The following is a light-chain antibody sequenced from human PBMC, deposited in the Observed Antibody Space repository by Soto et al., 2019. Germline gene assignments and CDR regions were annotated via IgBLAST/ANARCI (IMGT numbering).Light chain of an antibody. CDR2: ANN. Sequence: QLVLTQPPSVSGAPGQRVTISCTGSSSNIGANYDVHSYQQLPGTAPKLLMYANNNRPSGVPDRFSGSKSGTSASLAITGLQAEDEADYYCQSSDSSLSGFVFGTGTKLTVL. CDR3: QSSDSSLSGFV. J-gene: IGLJ1*01. V-gene: IGLV1-40*01. CDR1: SSNIGANYD.